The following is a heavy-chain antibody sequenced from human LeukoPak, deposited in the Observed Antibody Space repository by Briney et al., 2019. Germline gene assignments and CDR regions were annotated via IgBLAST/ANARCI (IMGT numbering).Heavy chain of an antibody. CDR3: AKAPVTSCRGAFCYPFDY. CDR1: GFTFSDYY. V-gene: IGHV3-23*01. CDR2: MSSSDDGR. Sequence: GGSLRLSCAASGFTFSDYYMSWVRQAPGKGLEWVSAMSSSDDGRYYAASVRGRFTISRDTSRSTLYLQMNSLRAEDAAVYYCAKAPVTSCRGAFCYPFDYWGQGTLVTVSS. J-gene: IGHJ4*02. D-gene: IGHD2-15*01.